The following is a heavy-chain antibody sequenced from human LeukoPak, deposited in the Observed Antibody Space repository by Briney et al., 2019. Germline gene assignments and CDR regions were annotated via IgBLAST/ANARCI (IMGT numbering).Heavy chain of an antibody. Sequence: GGSLRLACAAAGFSFSSHGMHWVRPAPGTGLDWVAVIWYDGSNKYYADSVKGRYTISRDNSKNTLYLQMNSLRAEDTAVYYCARVVGRGFGYFDYWGQGTLVTVSS. D-gene: IGHD2-21*01. V-gene: IGHV3-33*01. CDR1: GFSFSSHG. CDR2: IWYDGSNK. J-gene: IGHJ4*02. CDR3: ARVVGRGFGYFDY.